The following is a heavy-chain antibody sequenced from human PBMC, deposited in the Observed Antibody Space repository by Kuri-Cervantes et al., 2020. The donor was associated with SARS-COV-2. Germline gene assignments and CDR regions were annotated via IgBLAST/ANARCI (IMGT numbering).Heavy chain of an antibody. Sequence: GGSLRLSCAASGFTFSSYAMHWVRQAPGKGLEWVAVISYDGSNKYYADSVKGRFTISRDNSKNTLYLQMNSLRAEDTAVYYCAREKYYYDSSGLGGGEDYYYGMDVWGQGTTVTVSS. CDR2: ISYDGSNK. CDR3: AREKYYYDSSGLGGGEDYYYGMDV. D-gene: IGHD3-22*01. J-gene: IGHJ6*02. V-gene: IGHV3-30-3*01. CDR1: GFTFSSYA.